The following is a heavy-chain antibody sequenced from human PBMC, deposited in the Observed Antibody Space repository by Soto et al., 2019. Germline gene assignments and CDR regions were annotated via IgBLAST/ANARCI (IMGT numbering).Heavy chain of an antibody. CDR2: IGTRGDI. Sequence: GGSLRLSCAASGFALSTFSMHWVRQAPGKGLEWVSSIGTRGDIYYADSVKGRFTISRDNAKNSLSLQMNSLRAEDTGVYYCAREETAWPLAYGLDVWGQGTTVTVSS. V-gene: IGHV3-21*01. J-gene: IGHJ6*02. CDR1: GFALSTFS. CDR3: AREETAWPLAYGLDV. D-gene: IGHD2-21*02.